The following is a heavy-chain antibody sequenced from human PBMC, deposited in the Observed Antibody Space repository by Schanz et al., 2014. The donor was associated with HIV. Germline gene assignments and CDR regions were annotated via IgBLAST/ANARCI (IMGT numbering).Heavy chain of an antibody. CDR3: ARDRVSGSSSSSWFDP. V-gene: IGHV3-9*01. Sequence: EVQLAESGGGLVQPGRSLRLFCEASGFTFDDYDMHWVRQVPGKGLEWVSSISWNSGSRGYADSVKGRFSISRDNAKNSLYLQIISLTAEDTAMYYCARDRVSGSSSSSWFDPWGQGTLVTVSS. CDR2: ISWNSGSR. D-gene: IGHD6-6*01. CDR1: GFTFDDYD. J-gene: IGHJ5*02.